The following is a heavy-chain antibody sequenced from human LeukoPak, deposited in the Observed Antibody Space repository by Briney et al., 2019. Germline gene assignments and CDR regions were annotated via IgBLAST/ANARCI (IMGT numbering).Heavy chain of an antibody. D-gene: IGHD3-22*01. Sequence: EASVKVSCKASGYTFTSYGISWVRQAPGQGLEWMGWISPYSGNTNYAQKLQGRVTMTTDTSTSTVYMELRSLRSDDTAVYYCARDGTWGRYYYDSTGYDYYFDYWGQGTLVTVSS. CDR1: GYTFTSYG. V-gene: IGHV1-18*01. CDR3: ARDGTWGRYYYDSTGYDYYFDY. J-gene: IGHJ4*02. CDR2: ISPYSGNT.